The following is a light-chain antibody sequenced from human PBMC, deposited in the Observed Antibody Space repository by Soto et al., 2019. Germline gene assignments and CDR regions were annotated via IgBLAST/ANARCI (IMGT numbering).Light chain of an antibody. V-gene: IGKV1-39*01. Sequence: VHMTQSPSSLTASVRYRVTITCRASHNIRGYLNWYQQKTGKAPKLLIYAASSLQSGIPSRFSGSGYETDFNLTISSLQTEELATYDCQQRYSTPWTFGQGTKVDIK. CDR3: QQRYSTPWT. J-gene: IGKJ1*01. CDR2: AAS. CDR1: HNIRGY.